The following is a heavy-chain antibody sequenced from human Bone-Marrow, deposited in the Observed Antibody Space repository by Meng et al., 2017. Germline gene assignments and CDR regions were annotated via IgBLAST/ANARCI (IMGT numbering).Heavy chain of an antibody. CDR1: GGSISSYY. CDR2: IYHTGST. D-gene: IGHD3-3*01. J-gene: IGHJ6*02. V-gene: IGHV4-59*01. Sequence: GSLRLSCTASGGSISSYYWSWIRQPPGKGLEWIGYIYHTGSTNYNPSRKSRVTMSVDTSKNQFSLKLSSVTAADTAVYYCARGPYYDFWSGYYDYSYNGMDVWGQGTTVTVSS. CDR3: ARGPYYDFWSGYYDYSYNGMDV.